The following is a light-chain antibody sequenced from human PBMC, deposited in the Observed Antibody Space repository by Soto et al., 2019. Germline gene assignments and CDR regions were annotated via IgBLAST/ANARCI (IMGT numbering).Light chain of an antibody. V-gene: IGLV1-51*01. CDR3: GTRDSSRIGYV. J-gene: IGLJ1*01. CDR1: NSNIGNNY. Sequence: QSVLTQPPSVSAAPGQRVTISCSGINSNIGNNYVSWYQQLPGTAPKLLIYDNNKRPSGIPDRFSGSKSATSATLDITGLQTGDEADYYCGTRDSSRIGYVFGTGTKVTVL. CDR2: DNN.